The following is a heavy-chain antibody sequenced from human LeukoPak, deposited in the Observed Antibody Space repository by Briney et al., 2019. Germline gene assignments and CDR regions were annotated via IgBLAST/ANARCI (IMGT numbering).Heavy chain of an antibody. Sequence: SETLSLTCTVSGVSITSSSDYWGWIRQPPGKGLEWIGSILYSGRTYCNPSLESRLTMSIDTFKNQFSLRLSSVTAADTAAYYCARHYYDSSGYRRDYYFDHWGQGTLVTVSS. V-gene: IGHV4-39*01. D-gene: IGHD3-22*01. J-gene: IGHJ4*02. CDR3: ARHYYDSSGYRRDYYFDH. CDR2: ILYSGRT. CDR1: GVSITSSSDY.